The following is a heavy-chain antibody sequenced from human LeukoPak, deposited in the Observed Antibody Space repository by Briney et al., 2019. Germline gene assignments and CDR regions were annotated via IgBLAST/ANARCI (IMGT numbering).Heavy chain of an antibody. V-gene: IGHV3-21*01. J-gene: IGHJ6*03. CDR2: ISSSSSYI. CDR1: GFTFSSYS. CDR3: AREGWDYGSGSYYNYYYYYYMDV. Sequence: PGGSLRLSCAASGFTFSSYSMNWVRQAPGKGLEWVSSISSSSSYIYYADSVKGRFTISRDNAKNSLYLQMNSLRAEGTAVYYCAREGWDYGSGSYYNYYYYYYMDVWGKGTTVTISS. D-gene: IGHD3-10*01.